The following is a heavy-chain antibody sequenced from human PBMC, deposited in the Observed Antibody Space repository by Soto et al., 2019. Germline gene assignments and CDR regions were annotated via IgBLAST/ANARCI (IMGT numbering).Heavy chain of an antibody. Sequence: PGESLKISCKGSGYSFTIYWIAWVRQMPGKGLEWMGIIYPGDSETRYSPSFQGQVTISADKSINTAYLQWNSLRASDTAMYYCARHKSLGIAAAGPGEDYWGQGTLVTVSS. D-gene: IGHD6-13*01. CDR2: IYPGDSET. CDR1: GYSFTIYW. J-gene: IGHJ4*02. CDR3: ARHKSLGIAAAGPGEDY. V-gene: IGHV5-51*01.